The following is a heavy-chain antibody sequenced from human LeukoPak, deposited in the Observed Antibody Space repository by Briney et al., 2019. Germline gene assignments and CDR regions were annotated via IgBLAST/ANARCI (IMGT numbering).Heavy chain of an antibody. D-gene: IGHD6-13*01. CDR1: GFSFSSYW. Sequence: QPGGSLRLSCAASGFSFSSYWMHWVRQAPGKGLVWVSRINTDGSTTTYADSVKGRFTISRDTAKNTLYLQMNSLRAEDTAVYYCARDISAGTDWFDPWGQGTLVTVSS. V-gene: IGHV3-74*01. J-gene: IGHJ5*02. CDR3: ARDISAGTDWFDP. CDR2: INTDGSTT.